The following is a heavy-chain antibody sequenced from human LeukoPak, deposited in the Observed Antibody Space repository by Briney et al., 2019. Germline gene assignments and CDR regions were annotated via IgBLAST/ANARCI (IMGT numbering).Heavy chain of an antibody. CDR2: IYYSGST. V-gene: IGHV4-31*03. J-gene: IGHJ6*02. D-gene: IGHD4-17*01. CDR1: GGSISSGGYY. CDR3: AATVTTLYYYYGMDV. Sequence: SETLSLTCTVSGGSISSGGYYWSWIRQHPGKGLEWIGYIYYSGSTYYNPSLKSRVTISVDTSKNQFSLKLSSVTAADTAVYYCAATVTTLYYYYGMDVWGQGTTVTVSS.